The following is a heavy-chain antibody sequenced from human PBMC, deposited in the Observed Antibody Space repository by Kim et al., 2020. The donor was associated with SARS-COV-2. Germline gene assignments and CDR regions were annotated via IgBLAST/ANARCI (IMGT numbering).Heavy chain of an antibody. Sequence: GGSLRLSCAASGFTFSSYGMHWVRQAPGKGLEWVAVIWYDGSNKYYAESVKGRFTISRDNSKNTLYLQMNSLRAEDTAVYYCARGSRYSSGWADNAGYYYYYGMDVWGQGTTVTVSS. V-gene: IGHV3-33*01. CDR3: ARGSRYSSGWADNAGYYYYYGMDV. CDR2: IWYDGSNK. CDR1: GFTFSSYG. J-gene: IGHJ6*02. D-gene: IGHD6-19*01.